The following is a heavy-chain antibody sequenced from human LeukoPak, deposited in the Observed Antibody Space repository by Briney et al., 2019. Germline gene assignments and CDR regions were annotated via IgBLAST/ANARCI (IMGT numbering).Heavy chain of an antibody. J-gene: IGHJ6*03. D-gene: IGHD2-2*03. Sequence: ASVKVSCKASGYTFTSYSISWVRRARGQRLEWMGWISASNGNANYGQNLPGRVTMTTDTSTSTAYMDLRSLRPHDTAVYYCARLDIVVVPAGPTYYYMDGWGKGTTVTVSS. V-gene: IGHV1-18*01. CDR2: ISASNGNA. CDR1: GYTFTSYS. CDR3: ARLDIVVVPAGPTYYYMDG.